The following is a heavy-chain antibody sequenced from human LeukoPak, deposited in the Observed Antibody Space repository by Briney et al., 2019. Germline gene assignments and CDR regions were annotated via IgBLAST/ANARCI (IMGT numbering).Heavy chain of an antibody. CDR2: INHSGST. J-gene: IGHJ4*02. D-gene: IGHD5-18*01. CDR1: GGSFSGYY. V-gene: IGHV4-34*01. CDR3: ARGTDSYGSKGAAFDY. Sequence: PSETLSLTCAVYGGSFSGYYWSWIRQPPGKGLEWLGEINHSGSTNYNPSLKSRVTISVDTSKDQFSLKLSSVTAADTAVYYCARGTDSYGSKGAAFDYWGQGTLVTVSS.